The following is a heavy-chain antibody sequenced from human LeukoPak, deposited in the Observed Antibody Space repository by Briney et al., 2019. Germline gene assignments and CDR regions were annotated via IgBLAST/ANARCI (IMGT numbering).Heavy chain of an antibody. D-gene: IGHD6-6*01. CDR1: GYTFTGYY. CDR3: ARDISEPKSYSSSLGF. J-gene: IGHJ4*02. CDR2: INPNSGGT. Sequence: GASVKVSCKASGYTFTGYYMHWVRQAPGQGLEWMGWINPNSGGTNYAQKFQGRVTMTRDTSISTAYMELSRLRSDDTAVYYCARDISEPKSYSSSLGFWGQGTLVTVSS. V-gene: IGHV1-2*02.